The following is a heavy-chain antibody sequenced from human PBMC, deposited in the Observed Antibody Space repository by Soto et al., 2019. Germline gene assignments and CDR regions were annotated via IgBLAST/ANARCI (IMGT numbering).Heavy chain of an antibody. J-gene: IGHJ4*02. D-gene: IGHD6-6*01. Sequence: GVSLRLSCAASGFTFSSYSMNWVRQAPGKGLEWVSSSSSSSSYIYYADSVKGRFTISRDNAKNSLYLQMNSLRAEETAVYYCARLPAPSSPIDYWGQGTLVTVSS. CDR3: ARLPAPSSPIDY. CDR1: GFTFSSYS. CDR2: SSSSSSYI. V-gene: IGHV3-21*01.